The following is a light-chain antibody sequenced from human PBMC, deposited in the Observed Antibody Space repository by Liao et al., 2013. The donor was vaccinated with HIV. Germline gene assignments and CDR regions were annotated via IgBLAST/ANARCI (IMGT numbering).Light chain of an antibody. CDR2: YDS. Sequence: SYELTQPPSVSVAPGKTARITCGGNNIGSNSVHWYQQKPGQAPVLVIYYDSDRPSGIPERFSGSNSGNTATLTISRVEAGDEADYYCQVWDRSSDEGVFGGGTKVTVL. J-gene: IGLJ2*01. CDR1: NIGSNS. CDR3: QVWDRSSDEGV. V-gene: IGLV3-21*01.